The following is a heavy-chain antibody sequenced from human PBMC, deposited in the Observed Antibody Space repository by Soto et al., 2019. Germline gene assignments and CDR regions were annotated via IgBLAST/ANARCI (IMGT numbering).Heavy chain of an antibody. CDR2: ISGSGRST. Sequence: GGSLRLSCAASGFTFDNYAMTWVRQAPGKGLEWVSAISGSGRSTYYADSVKGRFTISRDNSKNTLYLRMNSLRVEDSAVYYCARRGRSNPESWGQGGLVTVSS. CDR1: GFTFDNYA. J-gene: IGHJ5*02. CDR3: ARRGRSNPES. V-gene: IGHV3-23*01. D-gene: IGHD2-2*01.